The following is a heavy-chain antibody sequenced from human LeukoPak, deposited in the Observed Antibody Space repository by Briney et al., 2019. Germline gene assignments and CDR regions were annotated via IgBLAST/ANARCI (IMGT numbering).Heavy chain of an antibody. CDR2: FSFTGGT. V-gene: IGHV4-39*01. CDR1: DGSISSRNYY. Sequence: IPSETLSLTCIVSDGSISSRNYYWGWIRQPPGKGLEWIASFSFTGGTNCKPSLKSRVTISVDTSKNQFSLNLRSVTAADTAVYYRARHVEGTTRDTWGQGTMVTVSS. CDR3: ARHVEGTTRDT. D-gene: IGHD5-12*01. J-gene: IGHJ3*02.